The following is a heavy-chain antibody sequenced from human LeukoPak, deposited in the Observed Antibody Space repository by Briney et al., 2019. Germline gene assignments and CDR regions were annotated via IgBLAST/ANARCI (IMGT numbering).Heavy chain of an antibody. CDR1: EYSFTTYW. J-gene: IGHJ4*02. CDR3: VLGYCSGGSCYQFDY. CDR2: IYPGDSDT. V-gene: IGHV5-51*01. Sequence: GESLKISCKGSEYSFTTYWIGWVRQMPGKGLEWMGVIYPGDSDTRYSPSFQGQVTISADKSISTAYLQWSSLKASDTAMYYCVLGYCSGGSCYQFDYWGQGTLVTVSS. D-gene: IGHD2-15*01.